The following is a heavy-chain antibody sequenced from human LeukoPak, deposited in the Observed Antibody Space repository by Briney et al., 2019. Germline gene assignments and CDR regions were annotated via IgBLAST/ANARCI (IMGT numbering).Heavy chain of an antibody. CDR1: GFTSSDQS. J-gene: IGHJ4*02. V-gene: IGHV3-11*05. CDR2: ISSGSTYT. D-gene: IGHD2-21*01. CDR3: ARGHYYCDYFVH. Sequence: GGSLRLSSEVSGFTSSDQSMSWIRQAPGKRLEWVSYISSGSTYTNYADSVEGRFTISRDNAKNSLYLEMNSLRAEGTAVYYCARGHYYCDYFVHWVQGSLVTVSS.